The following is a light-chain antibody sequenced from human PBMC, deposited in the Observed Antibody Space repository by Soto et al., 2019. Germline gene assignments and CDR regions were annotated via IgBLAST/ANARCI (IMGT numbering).Light chain of an antibody. Sequence: QSLLTQPASVSGSPGQSITISCTGTSSDVGAFNYVSWYRQHPGKAPKLLIYEVFNRPSGVSDRFSGSKSGNTASLTISGLQAEDEADFYCRSYTRSSLYVFGPGTKVTVL. CDR1: SSDVGAFNY. CDR2: EVF. CDR3: RSYTRSSLYV. V-gene: IGLV2-14*01. J-gene: IGLJ1*01.